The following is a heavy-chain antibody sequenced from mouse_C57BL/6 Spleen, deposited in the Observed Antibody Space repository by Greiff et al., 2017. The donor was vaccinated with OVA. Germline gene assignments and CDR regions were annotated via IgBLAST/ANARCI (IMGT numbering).Heavy chain of an antibody. V-gene: IGHV14-4*01. CDR1: GFNIKDDY. Sequence: VQLQPSGAELVRPGASVKLSCTASGFNIKDDYMHWVKQRPEQGLEWIGWIDPENGDTEYASKFQGKATITADTSSNTAYLQLSSLTSEDTAVYYCTTAPYYGSSYSDYWGQGTTLTVSS. D-gene: IGHD1-1*01. J-gene: IGHJ2*01. CDR2: IDPENGDT. CDR3: TTAPYYGSSYSDY.